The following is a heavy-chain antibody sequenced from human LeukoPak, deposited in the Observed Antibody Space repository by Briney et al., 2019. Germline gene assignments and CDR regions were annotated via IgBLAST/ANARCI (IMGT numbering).Heavy chain of an antibody. Sequence: PGGSLRLSCAASGFTFSSYGMHWVRQAPGKGLEWVAFIRYDGSNKYYADSVKGRFTISRDNSKNTLYLQMNSLRAEDTAVYYCAKDVVRAKRGRDAFDIWGQGTMVTVSS. V-gene: IGHV3-30*02. J-gene: IGHJ3*02. CDR1: GFTFSSYG. CDR3: AKDVVRAKRGRDAFDI. D-gene: IGHD1-26*01. CDR2: IRYDGSNK.